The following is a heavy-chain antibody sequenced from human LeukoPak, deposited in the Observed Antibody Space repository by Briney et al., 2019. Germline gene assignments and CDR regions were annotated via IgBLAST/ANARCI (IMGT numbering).Heavy chain of an antibody. Sequence: PSETLSLTCTVSGGSISSYYWSWIRQPPGKGLEWIGYIYYSGSTNYNPSLKSRVTISVDTSKNQFSLKLSSVTAADTAVYYCASKTIFGVVGHFDYWGQGTLVTVSS. D-gene: IGHD3-3*01. CDR2: IYYSGST. CDR3: ASKTIFGVVGHFDY. V-gene: IGHV4-59*01. J-gene: IGHJ4*02. CDR1: GGSISSYY.